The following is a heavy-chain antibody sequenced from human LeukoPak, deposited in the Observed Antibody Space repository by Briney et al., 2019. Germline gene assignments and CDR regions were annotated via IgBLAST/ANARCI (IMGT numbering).Heavy chain of an antibody. J-gene: IGHJ4*02. V-gene: IGHV4-59*01. Sequence: PSETLSLTCTVSGASISSYYWSWIRQPPGKGLEWIGDIYYSGSVKYNPSLKSRVTMSVDTSKNQFSLKLSSVTAADTAIYYCARENPSGYYNRPIDYWGQGTLVTVSS. CDR3: ARENPSGYYNRPIDY. CDR2: IYYSGSV. CDR1: GASISSYY. D-gene: IGHD3-22*01.